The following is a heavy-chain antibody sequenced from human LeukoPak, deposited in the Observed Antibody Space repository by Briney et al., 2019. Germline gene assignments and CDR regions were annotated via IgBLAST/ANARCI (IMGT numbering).Heavy chain of an antibody. D-gene: IGHD5-24*01. Sequence: SETLSLTCTVSGGSISSYYWTWIRQSPGKGLEWIGYIHYSGSTNYNPSLKSRVTISVDTSKNQVSLRLSSVTAADTAVYYCTRASRDDYCDNWGQGTLVTVSS. V-gene: IGHV4-59*08. CDR1: GGSISSYY. CDR3: TRASRDDYCDN. J-gene: IGHJ4*02. CDR2: IHYSGST.